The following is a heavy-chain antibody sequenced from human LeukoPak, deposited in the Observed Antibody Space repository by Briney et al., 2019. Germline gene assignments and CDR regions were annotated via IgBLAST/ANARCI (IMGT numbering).Heavy chain of an antibody. Sequence: GRSLRLSCAASGFTFSSYAIHWVRQAPGKGLEWVAVISNDGSKKYYADSVKGRFTISRDNSKNTLYLQMNSLRPDDSALYYCAREDNPLWFDPWGQGTLVTVSS. D-gene: IGHD1-1*01. V-gene: IGHV3-30-3*01. J-gene: IGHJ5*02. CDR1: GFTFSSYA. CDR3: AREDNPLWFDP. CDR2: ISNDGSKK.